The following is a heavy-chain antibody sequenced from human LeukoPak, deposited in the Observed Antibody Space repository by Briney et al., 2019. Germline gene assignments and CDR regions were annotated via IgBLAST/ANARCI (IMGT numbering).Heavy chain of an antibody. CDR1: GFTFSSYG. J-gene: IGHJ4*02. V-gene: IGHV3-30*02. CDR3: AKDPWDYVWGSYRYTGFDY. Sequence: GGSLRLSCAASGFTFSSYGMHWVRQAPGKGLEWVAFIRYDGSNKYYADSVKGRFTISRDNSKNTLYLQMNSLRAEDTAVYYCAKDPWDYVWGSYRYTGFDYWGQGTLVTVSS. CDR2: IRYDGSNK. D-gene: IGHD3-16*02.